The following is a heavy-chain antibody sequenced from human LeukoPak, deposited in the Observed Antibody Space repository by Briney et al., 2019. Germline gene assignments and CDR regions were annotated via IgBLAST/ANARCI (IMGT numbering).Heavy chain of an antibody. CDR1: GFTFSSYG. D-gene: IGHD3-10*01. J-gene: IGHJ4*02. CDR3: AKAADSTMVRGVELDY. CDR2: ISYDGSNK. Sequence: EGSLRLSCAASGFTFSSYGTHWVRQAPGKGLEWVAVISYDGSNKYYADSVKGRFTISRDNSKNTLYLQMNSLRAEDTAVYYCAKAADSTMVRGVELDYWGQGTLVTVSS. V-gene: IGHV3-30*18.